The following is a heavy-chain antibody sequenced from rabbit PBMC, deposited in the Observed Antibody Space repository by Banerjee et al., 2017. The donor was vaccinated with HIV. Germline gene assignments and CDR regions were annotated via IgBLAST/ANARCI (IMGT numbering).Heavy chain of an antibody. CDR1: GIDFSSYYW. J-gene: IGHJ4*01. Sequence: QSLEESGGGLVKPGASLTLTCTASGIDFSSYYWICWVRQAPGKGLEWIACIYAGSSGSTYYASWAKGRFTISKTSSTTVTLQMTSLTAADTATYFCVRDINTSFKLWGPGTLVTVS. CDR2: IYAGSSGST. CDR3: VRDINTSFKL. V-gene: IGHV1S40*01. D-gene: IGHD1-1*01.